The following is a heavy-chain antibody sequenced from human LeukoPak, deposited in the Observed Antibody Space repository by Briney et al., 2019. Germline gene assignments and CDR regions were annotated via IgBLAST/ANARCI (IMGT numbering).Heavy chain of an antibody. CDR1: GGTFSSYA. V-gene: IGHV1-69*04. D-gene: IGHD3-10*01. Sequence: SVKVSCKASGGTFSSYAISWVRQAPGQGLEWMGRIIPILGIANYAQKFQGRVTITADKSTSTAYMGLSSLRSEDTAVYYCARDEPYGEXHIRDYWGQGTLVTVSS. J-gene: IGHJ4*02. CDR2: IIPILGIA. CDR3: ARDEPYGEXHIRDY.